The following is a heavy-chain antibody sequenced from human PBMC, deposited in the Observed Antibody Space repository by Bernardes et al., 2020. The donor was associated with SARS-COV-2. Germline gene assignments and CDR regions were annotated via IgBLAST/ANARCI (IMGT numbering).Heavy chain of an antibody. CDR1: GFSFRNYC. CDR3: LVGATY. D-gene: IGHD1-26*01. J-gene: IGHJ1*01. Sequence: GGYLRGSCEASGFSFRNYCMPWVRPAPGKGLGGGAVIWREGYKEYYAESVKGRFIISRDNSKNTLYLQMNSLRVEDTAVYYCLVGATYWGQGTLVTVSS. V-gene: IGHV3-33*01. CDR2: IWREGYKE.